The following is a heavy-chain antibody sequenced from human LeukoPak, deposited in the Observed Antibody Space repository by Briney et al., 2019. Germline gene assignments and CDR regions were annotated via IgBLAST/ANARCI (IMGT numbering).Heavy chain of an antibody. V-gene: IGHV3-30*02. J-gene: IGHJ3*02. CDR3: AKDAVVTVWAFDI. CDR1: GFTFSSFG. CDR2: IRYDGSNK. Sequence: PGGSLRLSCAASGFTFSSFGMHWVRQAPGKGLEWVAFIRYDGSNKYYADSVKGRFTISRDNSKNTLYLQMNSLRAEDTAVYYCAKDAVVTVWAFDIWGQGTMVTVSS. D-gene: IGHD2-21*02.